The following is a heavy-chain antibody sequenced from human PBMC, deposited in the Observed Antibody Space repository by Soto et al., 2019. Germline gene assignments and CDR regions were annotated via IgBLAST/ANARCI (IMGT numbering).Heavy chain of an antibody. J-gene: IGHJ4*02. Sequence: PSETLSLTCAVYGGSFSGYYWSWIRQPPGKGLEWIGEINHSGSTNYNPSLKSRVTISVDTSKNQFSLKLSSVTAADTAVYYCTRDAPLWFGELSQWGQGTLVTVS. D-gene: IGHD3-10*01. V-gene: IGHV4-34*01. CDR3: TRDAPLWFGELSQ. CDR2: INHSGST. CDR1: GGSFSGYY.